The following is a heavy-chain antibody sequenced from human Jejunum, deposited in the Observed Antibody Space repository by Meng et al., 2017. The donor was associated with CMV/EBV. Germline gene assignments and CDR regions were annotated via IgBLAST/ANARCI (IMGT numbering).Heavy chain of an antibody. CDR2: YYSGST. Sequence: CTVSGASISTYYWGWIRQSPEKGLEWIVYYSGSTNYNPSLRSRVTMALDTSKNQLSLRLSFVTVEDTAVYYCARDPKASSWYHFDYWGQGMLVTVSS. CDR1: GASISTYY. D-gene: IGHD6-13*01. J-gene: IGHJ4*02. CDR3: ARDPKASSWYHFDY. V-gene: IGHV4-59*01.